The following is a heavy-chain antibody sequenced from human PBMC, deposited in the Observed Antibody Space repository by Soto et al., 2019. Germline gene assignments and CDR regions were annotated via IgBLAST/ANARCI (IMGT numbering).Heavy chain of an antibody. Sequence: PSETLSLTCTVSGGSLSSYYWSWIRQPPGKGLEWIGYIYYSGSTNYNPSLKSRVTISVDTSKNQFSLKLSSVTAADTAVYYCARDGGRGGNHFDYWGQGTLVTVS. V-gene: IGHV4-59*01. CDR1: GGSLSSYY. J-gene: IGHJ4*02. D-gene: IGHD2-15*01. CDR3: ARDGGRGGNHFDY. CDR2: IYYSGST.